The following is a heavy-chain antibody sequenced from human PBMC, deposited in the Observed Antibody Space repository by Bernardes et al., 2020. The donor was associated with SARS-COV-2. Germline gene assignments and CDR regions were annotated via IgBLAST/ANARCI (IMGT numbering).Heavy chain of an antibody. J-gene: IGHJ5*01. Sequence: GGSLRLSCAASGFTFATYWMSWVRQAPGKGLEWVANIKEDGSQKYYVHSVRGRFTISRDNAKNLLYLQMNSLRTEDTAVYFCARDSPMRDSWGQGISVTVSS. V-gene: IGHV3-7*01. CDR2: IKEDGSQK. CDR3: ARDSPMRDS. CDR1: GFTFATYW.